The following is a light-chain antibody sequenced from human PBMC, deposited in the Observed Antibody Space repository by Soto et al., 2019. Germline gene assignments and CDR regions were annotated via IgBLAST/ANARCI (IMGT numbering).Light chain of an antibody. CDR1: QGISGY. CDR3: QQSYSTPRT. Sequence: DIQMTQSPSSLSASVGDRVTITCRASQGISGYLNWYQQKPGKAPKLLIYAASSLQSGVTSKFSGSGSTTDFTLTISSLPPEDFATYYCQQSYSTPRTFGPGTKVDIK. J-gene: IGKJ3*01. V-gene: IGKV1-39*01. CDR2: AAS.